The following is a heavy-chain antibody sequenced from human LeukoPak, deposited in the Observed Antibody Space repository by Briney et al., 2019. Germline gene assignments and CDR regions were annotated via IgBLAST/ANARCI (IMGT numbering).Heavy chain of an antibody. V-gene: IGHV3-21*01. Sequence: PGGSLRLSCAASGVTFNSYTMNWVRQAPGKGLEWVSSISSSSSYIYYAASVKGRFAISRDNAKNSLYLQMNRLRAEDTAVYYCARERQLERLAFGKEGSAFDYWGQGTLVTVFS. CDR3: ARERQLERLAFGKEGSAFDY. D-gene: IGHD1-1*01. CDR1: GVTFNSYT. CDR2: ISSSSSYI. J-gene: IGHJ4*02.